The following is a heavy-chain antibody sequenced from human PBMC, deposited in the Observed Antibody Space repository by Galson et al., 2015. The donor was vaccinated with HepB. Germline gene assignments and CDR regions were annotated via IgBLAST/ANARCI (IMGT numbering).Heavy chain of an antibody. J-gene: IGHJ6*03. CDR2: INPSGNTI. CDR3: ARDLWFRDDNYYYMVV. D-gene: IGHD3-10*01. CDR1: GFTFSDYS. Sequence: SLRLSCAASGFTFSDYSMSWIRQTPGKGLEWVSYINPSGNTIYYADSVKGRFTISRDNAKNSLYLQMNSLRAEDTAVYYCARDLWFRDDNYYYMVVWCEGTSVTDSS. V-gene: IGHV3-11*01.